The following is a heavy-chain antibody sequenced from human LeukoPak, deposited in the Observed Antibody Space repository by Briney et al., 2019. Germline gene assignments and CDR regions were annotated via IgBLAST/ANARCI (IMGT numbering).Heavy chain of an antibody. J-gene: IGHJ4*02. V-gene: IGHV1-24*01. CDR3: AKCHDDYRVLEY. CDR1: GYSLTDLS. Sequence: ASVKVSFKVSGYSLTDLSLHWVRQAPGKGLEWMGGFAPEDGEPIYAQKVQGGLSMTEATAKATGSMDLKMLRLEAADPSFCAKCHDDYRVLEYWGQRTLVT. D-gene: IGHD4-11*01. CDR2: FAPEDGEP.